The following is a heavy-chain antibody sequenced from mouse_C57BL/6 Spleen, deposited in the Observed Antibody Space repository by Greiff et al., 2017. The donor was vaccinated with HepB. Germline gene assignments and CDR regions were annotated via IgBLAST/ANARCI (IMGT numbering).Heavy chain of an antibody. CDR3: ARNNITTVVADY. CDR2: INPSSGYT. Sequence: QVQLQQSGAELARPGASVKMSCKASGYTFTSYTMHWVKQRPGQGLEWIGYINPSSGYTKYNQKFKDKATLTADKSSSTAYMQLSSLTSEDSAVYYCARNNITTVVADYWGQGTTLTVSS. CDR1: GYTFTSYT. J-gene: IGHJ2*01. D-gene: IGHD1-1*01. V-gene: IGHV1-4*01.